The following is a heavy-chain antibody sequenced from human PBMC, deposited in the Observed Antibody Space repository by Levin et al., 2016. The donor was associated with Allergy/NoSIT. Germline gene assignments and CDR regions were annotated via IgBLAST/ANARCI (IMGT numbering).Heavy chain of an antibody. Sequence: GGSLRLSCAASGFTFSSYAMHWVRQAPGKGLEWVAVISYDGSNKYYADSVKGRFTISRDNSKNTLYLQMNSLRAEDTAVYYCARDLRDGYNYLGAFDIWGQGTMVTVSS. CDR1: GFTFSSYA. D-gene: IGHD5-24*01. CDR3: ARDLRDGYNYLGAFDI. V-gene: IGHV3-30-3*01. J-gene: IGHJ3*02. CDR2: ISYDGSNK.